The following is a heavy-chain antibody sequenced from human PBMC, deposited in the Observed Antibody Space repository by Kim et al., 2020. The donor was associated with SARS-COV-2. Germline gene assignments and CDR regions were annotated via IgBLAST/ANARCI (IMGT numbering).Heavy chain of an antibody. J-gene: IGHJ3*01. V-gene: IGHV1-2*05. Sequence: ASVKVSCKASGYTFTDYYMNWVRQAPGQGLEWMGRINPNSGGTNYAQKFQGRVTMTRDTSINTAYMELSRLRSDDTVVYYCARGIYGSGVADTFDVWGQGTMVTVSS. D-gene: IGHD3-10*01. CDR2: INPNSGGT. CDR3: ARGIYGSGVADTFDV. CDR1: GYTFTDYY.